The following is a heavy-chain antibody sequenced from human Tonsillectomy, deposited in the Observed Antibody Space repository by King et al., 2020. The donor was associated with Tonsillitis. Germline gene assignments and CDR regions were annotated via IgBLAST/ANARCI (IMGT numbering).Heavy chain of an antibody. V-gene: IGHV3-43*01. CDR1: GFTFGDYT. Sequence: VQLVESGGVVVQPGGSLRLSCAASGFTFGDYTMHWVRQAPGKGLEWVSLITWDGGSIFYADSVKGRFTISRDNSKNSLSLQMNSLRPEDTALYYCATERLPFFYYWGQGTLGTVSS. D-gene: IGHD4-11*01. J-gene: IGHJ4*02. CDR3: ATERLPFFYY. CDR2: ITWDGGSI.